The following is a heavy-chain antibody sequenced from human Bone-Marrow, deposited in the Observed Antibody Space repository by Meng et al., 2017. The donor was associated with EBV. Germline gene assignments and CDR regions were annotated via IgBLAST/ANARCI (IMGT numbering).Heavy chain of an antibody. CDR3: ARSPLWFGESNFDY. V-gene: IGHV1-3*01. D-gene: IGHD3-10*01. CDR1: GYTFTSYA. CDR2: INAGNGNT. Sequence: QVQLVQFGAGVKKHGASVKVSCKASGYTFTSYAMHWVRQAPGQRLEWMGWINAGNGNTKYSQKFQGRVTITRDTSASTAYMELSSLRSEDTAVYYCARSPLWFGESNFDYWGQGTLVTVST. J-gene: IGHJ4*02.